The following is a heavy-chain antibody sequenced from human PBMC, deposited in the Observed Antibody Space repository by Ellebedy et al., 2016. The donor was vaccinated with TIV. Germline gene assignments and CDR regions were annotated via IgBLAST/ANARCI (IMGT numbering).Heavy chain of an antibody. Sequence: ASVKVSXXASGYTFTSYYMHWVRQAPGQGLEWMGIINPSGGSASYAQKFQGRVTMTRDTSTSTVYMELSSLRSEDTAVYYCARRYSYGLRAKLPETYYYYYGMDVWGQGTTVTVSS. CDR2: INPSGGSA. D-gene: IGHD5-18*01. CDR3: ARRYSYGLRAKLPETYYYYYGMDV. CDR1: GYTFTSYY. V-gene: IGHV1-46*01. J-gene: IGHJ6*02.